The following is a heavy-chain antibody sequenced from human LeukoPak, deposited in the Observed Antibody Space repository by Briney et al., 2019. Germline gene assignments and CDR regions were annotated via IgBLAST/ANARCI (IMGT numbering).Heavy chain of an antibody. CDR1: GGSFSGYY. D-gene: IGHD2-2*01. Sequence: SETLSLTCAVYGGSFSGYYWSWIRQPPGKGLEWIGEINHSGSTNYNPSLKSRVTISVDTSKNQFSLELSSVTAADTAVYYCARRYCSSTSCYGSELGFDPWGEGTLVTVSS. V-gene: IGHV4-34*01. CDR2: INHSGST. J-gene: IGHJ5*02. CDR3: ARRYCSSTSCYGSELGFDP.